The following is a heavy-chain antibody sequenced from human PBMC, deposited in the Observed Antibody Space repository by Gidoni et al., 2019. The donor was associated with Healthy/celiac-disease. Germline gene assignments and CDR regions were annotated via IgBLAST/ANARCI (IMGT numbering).Heavy chain of an antibody. CDR1: GGSFSGYY. Sequence: QVQLQQWGAGLLKPSETLSLTCAVYGGSFSGYYWSWIRQPPGKGLEWIGEINHSGSTNYNPSLKSRVTISVDTSKNQFSLKLSSVTAADTAVYYCASGGSGGGRIDYWGQGTLVTVSS. V-gene: IGHV4-34*01. CDR2: INHSGST. J-gene: IGHJ4*02. D-gene: IGHD1-26*01. CDR3: ASGGSGGGRIDY.